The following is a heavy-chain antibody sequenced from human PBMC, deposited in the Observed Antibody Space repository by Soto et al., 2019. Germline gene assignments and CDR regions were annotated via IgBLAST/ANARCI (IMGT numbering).Heavy chain of an antibody. D-gene: IGHD6-13*01. CDR1: GVTFSSYA. Sequence: EVQLLESGGGLVQPGGSLRLSCAASGVTFSSYAMNWVRQTPGKGLEWVSIISGGGGSAYYADSEKGRSSIPRDNPKNTLYLQMNSLRAEDTAVYYCAKVGSSWYTHFDYWGQGTLVTVSS. CDR2: ISGGGGSA. J-gene: IGHJ4*02. V-gene: IGHV3-23*01. CDR3: AKVGSSWYTHFDY.